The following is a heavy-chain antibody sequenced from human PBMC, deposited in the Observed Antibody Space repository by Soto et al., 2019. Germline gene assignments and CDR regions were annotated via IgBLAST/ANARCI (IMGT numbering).Heavy chain of an antibody. CDR3: ARESPVLSWYFDL. J-gene: IGHJ2*01. CDR2: ISYDGSKK. V-gene: IGHV3-30-3*01. CDR1: GFTFSSYA. Sequence: QVQLVESGGGVVQHGRSLRLSCAASGFTFSSYAMHWVRQAPGKGLEWVALISYDGSKKYYADSVRGRFTISRDNSKNTLYLQMSSLTTEDTSVYYCARESPVLSWYFDLWGRGTLVTVSS.